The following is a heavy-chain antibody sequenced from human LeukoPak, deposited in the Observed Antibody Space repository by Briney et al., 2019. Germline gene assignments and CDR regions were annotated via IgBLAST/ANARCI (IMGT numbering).Heavy chain of an antibody. D-gene: IGHD5-24*01. V-gene: IGHV1-46*01. CDR3: ARDEAEMGQDY. CDR2: SNPSGGST. CDR1: GYTFTSYD. Sequence: ASVKVSCKASGYTFTSYDINWVRQAPGQGLEWMGISNPSGGSTSYAQKFQGRVTMTRDTSTSTVYMELSSLRSEDTAVYYCARDEAEMGQDYWGQGTLVTVSS. J-gene: IGHJ4*02.